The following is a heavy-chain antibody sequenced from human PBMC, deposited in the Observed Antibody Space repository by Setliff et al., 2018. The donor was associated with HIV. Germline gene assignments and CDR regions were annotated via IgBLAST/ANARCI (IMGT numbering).Heavy chain of an antibody. CDR2: IYNSGTN. CDR1: GYSISRGYY. Sequence: PSETLSLTCAVSGYSISRGYYWGWIRQTPGKGLAWIGNIYNSGTNYYNPSLKSRVTISLDTSRNEFSLKVTSVTAADTAVYYCARDPELYSSSSGWFDPWGQGTLVTVSS. J-gene: IGHJ5*02. D-gene: IGHD6-6*01. CDR3: ARDPELYSSSSGWFDP. V-gene: IGHV4-38-2*01.